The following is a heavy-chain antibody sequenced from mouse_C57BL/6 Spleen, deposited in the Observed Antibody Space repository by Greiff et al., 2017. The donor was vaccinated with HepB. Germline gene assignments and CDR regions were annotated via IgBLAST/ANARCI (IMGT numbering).Heavy chain of an antibody. D-gene: IGHD1-1*01. CDR3: TRSHYDGSSYYD. V-gene: IGHV1-15*01. CDR2: IDPETGGT. CDR1: GYTFTDYE. J-gene: IGHJ2*01. Sequence: VQLQQSGAELVRPGASVTLSCKASGYTFTDYEMHWVKQTPVHGLEWIGAIDPETGGTAYNQKFKGKAILTADKSSSTAYMELRSLTSEDSAVYYCTRSHYDGSSYYDWGQGTTLTVSS.